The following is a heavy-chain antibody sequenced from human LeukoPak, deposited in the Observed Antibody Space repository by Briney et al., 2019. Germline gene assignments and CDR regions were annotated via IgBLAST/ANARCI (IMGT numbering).Heavy chain of an antibody. CDR1: GFTFSSYS. CDR3: ARDPYKEYVGEFYPDY. D-gene: IGHD3-10*01. Sequence: PGGSLRLSCAASGFTFSSYSMNWVRQAPGKGLEWVSSISSSSSYIYYADSVKGRFTISRDNAKNSLYLQMNSLRAEDTAVYYCARDPYKEYVGEFYPDYWGQGTLVTVSS. J-gene: IGHJ4*02. CDR2: ISSSSSYI. V-gene: IGHV3-21*01.